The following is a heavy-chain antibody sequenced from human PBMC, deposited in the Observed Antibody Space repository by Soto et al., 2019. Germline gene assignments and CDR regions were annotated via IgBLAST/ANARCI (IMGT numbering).Heavy chain of an antibody. V-gene: IGHV4-59*01. CDR2: IYYSGST. D-gene: IGHD3-3*01. J-gene: IGHJ6*02. CDR1: GGSISSYY. Sequence: SETLSLTCTVSGGSISSYYWSWIRQPPGKGLEWIGYIYYSGSTNYNPSLKSRVTISVDTSKNQFSLKLSSVTAADTAVYYCARVRVDFWSGPSPYYYYGMDVWGQGTTVTAP. CDR3: ARVRVDFWSGPSPYYYYGMDV.